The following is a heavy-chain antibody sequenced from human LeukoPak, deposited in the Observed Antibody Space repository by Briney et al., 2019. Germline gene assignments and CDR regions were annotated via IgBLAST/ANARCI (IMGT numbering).Heavy chain of an antibody. V-gene: IGHV3-23*01. CDR2: ISGFNT. CDR3: AKYSSSWYSHFDY. Sequence: PGGSLRLSCAASGFTFSSYAMNWVRQAPGKGPEWVSGISGFNTYYADSVKGRFTISRDNSKNTLYLQMNSLRAEDTAIYYCAKYSSSWYSHFDYWGQGTLVTVSS. J-gene: IGHJ4*02. D-gene: IGHD6-13*01. CDR1: GFTFSSYA.